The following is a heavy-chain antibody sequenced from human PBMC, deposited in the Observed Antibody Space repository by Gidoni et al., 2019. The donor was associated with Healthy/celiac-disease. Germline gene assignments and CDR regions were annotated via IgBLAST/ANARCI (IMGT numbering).Heavy chain of an antibody. J-gene: IGHJ4*02. CDR3: ARDNRYSYGPFDY. D-gene: IGHD5-18*01. V-gene: IGHV3-64*01. CDR2: ISSNGGST. Sequence: EVQLVESGGGLVQPGGSLRLSCAASGFTFSSYAMPWVRQAPGKGLEYVSAISSNGGSTYYANSVKCRFTISRDNSKNTLYLQMGSLRAEDMAVYYCARDNRYSYGPFDYWGQGTLVTVSS. CDR1: GFTFSSYA.